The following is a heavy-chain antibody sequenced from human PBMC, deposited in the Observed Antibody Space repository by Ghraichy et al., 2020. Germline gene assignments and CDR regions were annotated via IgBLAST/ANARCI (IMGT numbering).Heavy chain of an antibody. V-gene: IGHV4-34*01. CDR2: IYPGGST. J-gene: IGHJ4*02. D-gene: IGHD2-15*01. CDR1: GGPFGGYY. CDR3: ARGRYCGGGSCYPRPYYFDS. Sequence: SETLSLTCAVYGGPFGGYYWNLVRQSPGKGLEWIGEIYPGGSTNYNPSLESRVTTSVDASRKQFSLSLFSVTAADTAIYYCARGRYCGGGSCYPRPYYFDSWGQGTLVTVSS.